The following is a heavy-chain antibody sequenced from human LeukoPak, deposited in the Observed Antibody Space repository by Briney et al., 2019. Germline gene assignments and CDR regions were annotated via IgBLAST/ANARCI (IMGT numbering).Heavy chain of an antibody. CDR2: ISGSGGST. V-gene: IGHV3-23*01. Sequence: PGGSLRLSCAASGFTFSSYAMSWVRQAPGKGLEWVSAISGSGGSTYYADSVKGRFTISRDNSKNTLYPQMNSLRAEDTAVYYCAKDLEMWGIAVAGTNYWGQGTLVTVSS. CDR3: AKDLEMWGIAVAGTNY. J-gene: IGHJ4*02. CDR1: GFTFSSYA. D-gene: IGHD6-19*01.